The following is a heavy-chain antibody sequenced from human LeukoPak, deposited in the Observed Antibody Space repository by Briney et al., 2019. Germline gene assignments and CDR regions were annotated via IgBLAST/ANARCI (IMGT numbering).Heavy chain of an antibody. CDR3: ALGVVGATTGPFDY. V-gene: IGHV4-59*08. Sequence: SETLSLTCAVSGGSISSYYWSWIRQPPGKGLEWIGYIYYSGSTNYNPSLKSRVTISVDTSKNQFSLKLSSVTAADTAVYYCALGVVGATTGPFDYWGQGTLVTVSS. J-gene: IGHJ4*02. D-gene: IGHD1-26*01. CDR2: IYYSGST. CDR1: GGSISSYY.